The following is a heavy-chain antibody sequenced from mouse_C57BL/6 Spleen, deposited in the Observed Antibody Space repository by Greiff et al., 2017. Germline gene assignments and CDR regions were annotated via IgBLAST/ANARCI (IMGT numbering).Heavy chain of an antibody. J-gene: IGHJ2*01. CDR1: GYTFTDYY. Sequence: VQLKQSGAELVRPGASVKLSCKASGYTFTDYYINWVKQRPGQGLEWIARIYPGSGNTYYNEKFKGKATLTAEKSSSTAYMQLSSLTSEDSAVYFCARSTMVTTEVDYWGQGTTLTVSS. CDR2: IYPGSGNT. V-gene: IGHV1-76*01. CDR3: ARSTMVTTEVDY. D-gene: IGHD2-2*01.